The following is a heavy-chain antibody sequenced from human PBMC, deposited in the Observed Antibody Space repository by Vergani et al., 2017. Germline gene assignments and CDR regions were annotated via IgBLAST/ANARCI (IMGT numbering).Heavy chain of an antibody. Sequence: QVQLVQSGAEVKKPGASVQVSCKASGYTFSGYYMHWVRQAPGQGLEWMGWINPNSGGTNYAQKFQGWVTMTRDTSISTAYMELSRLRSDDTAVYYCARERMVRGRDTGPSYYYGMDVWGQGTTVTVSS. CDR2: INPNSGGT. CDR1: GYTFSGYY. V-gene: IGHV1-2*04. J-gene: IGHJ6*02. CDR3: ARERMVRGRDTGPSYYYGMDV. D-gene: IGHD3-10*01.